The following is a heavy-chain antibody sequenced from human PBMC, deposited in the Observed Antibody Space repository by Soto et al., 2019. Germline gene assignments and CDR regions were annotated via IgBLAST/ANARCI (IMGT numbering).Heavy chain of an antibody. CDR1: GFSLYNYS. D-gene: IGHD6-13*01. CDR2: ISLSSANI. J-gene: IGHJ5*02. CDR3: ARHPERIAQIGWFDP. V-gene: IGHV3-48*01. Sequence: GGSLSLSCAASGFSLYNYSMDWVRQAPGQGLEWVSYISLSSANIHYADSVRGRFTVSRDNAKNSLYLQMNSLRAEDTAVYYCARHPERIAQIGWFDPWGQGTLVTVSS.